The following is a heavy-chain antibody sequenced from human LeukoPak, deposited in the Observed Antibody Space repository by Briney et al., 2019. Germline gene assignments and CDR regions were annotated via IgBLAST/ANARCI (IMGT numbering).Heavy chain of an antibody. Sequence: GASVRVSCKASGYTFTSYYMHWVRQAPGQGLEWMGIINPSGGSTSYAQKFQGRVTLTRDMSTSTVYMELSSLRPEDTAVYYCAKDLMRDRWFGESWGQGTLVTVSS. CDR3: AKDLMRDRWFGES. V-gene: IGHV1-46*01. D-gene: IGHD3-10*01. CDR2: INPSGGST. J-gene: IGHJ5*02. CDR1: GYTFTSYY.